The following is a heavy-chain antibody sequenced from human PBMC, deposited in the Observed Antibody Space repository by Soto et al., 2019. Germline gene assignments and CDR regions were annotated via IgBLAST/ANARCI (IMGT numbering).Heavy chain of an antibody. Sequence: SQTLSLTCAISGDSVSSNSATWDWIRQSPSRGLEWLGRTYYRSKWYTDYAVSVKGRITINPDTSNNHLSLQLDSVTPDDTAVYYCAREYYYGSGPWYWGQGTLVTVSS. CDR1: GDSVSSNSAT. V-gene: IGHV6-1*01. D-gene: IGHD3-10*01. CDR2: TYYRSKWYT. CDR3: AREYYYGSGPWY. J-gene: IGHJ4*02.